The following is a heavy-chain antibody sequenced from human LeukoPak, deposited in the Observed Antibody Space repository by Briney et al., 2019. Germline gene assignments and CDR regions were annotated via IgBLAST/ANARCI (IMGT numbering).Heavy chain of an antibody. CDR3: ARDLGVVVPAAIDY. V-gene: IGHV1-18*01. CDR1: GYTFTSYG. D-gene: IGHD2-2*01. CDR2: ISAYNGNT. Sequence: GASVKVSCKASGYTFTSYGISWVRQAPGQGPGWMGWISAYNGNTNYAQKLQGRVTMTTDTSTSTAYMELRSLRSDDTAVYYCARDLGVVVPAAIDYWGQGTLVTVSS. J-gene: IGHJ4*02.